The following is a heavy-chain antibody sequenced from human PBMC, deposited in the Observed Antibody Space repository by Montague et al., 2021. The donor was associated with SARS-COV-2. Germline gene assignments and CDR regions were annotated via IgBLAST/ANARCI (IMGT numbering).Heavy chain of an antibody. CDR3: VRDHPYGGPRGAYDI. CDR2: IYDGGAV. CDR1: GGSITGYY. J-gene: IGHJ3*02. Sequence: SETLSLTCTVSGGSITGYYWSWPRRSPGKGLEWIAYIYDGGAVTYNPSLGSRVTISTDTSKNQFSLKVNSVTAADTAVYYCVRDHPYGGPRGAYDIWGQGTVVTVSS. V-gene: IGHV4-59*01. D-gene: IGHD4-23*01.